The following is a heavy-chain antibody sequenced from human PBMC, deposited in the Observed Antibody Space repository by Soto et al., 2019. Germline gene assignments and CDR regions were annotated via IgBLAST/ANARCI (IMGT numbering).Heavy chain of an antibody. CDR2: ISSEGSNK. J-gene: IGHJ6*02. CDR3: AKGGCDYYGSGSHYYGRDV. Sequence: QVQLVESGGGVVQPGRSLRLSCAASGFTFSSYGMHWVRQAPGKGLERVAVISSEGSNKYYAESVKGRFTISRDNAMNTLYLRMNSRRAEAKAVYSCAKGGCDYYGSGSHYYGRDVWGQGNTVTVSS. D-gene: IGHD3-10*01. V-gene: IGHV3-30*18. CDR1: GFTFSSYG.